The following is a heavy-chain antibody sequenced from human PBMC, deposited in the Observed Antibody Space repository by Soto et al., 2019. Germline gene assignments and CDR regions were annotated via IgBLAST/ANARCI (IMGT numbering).Heavy chain of an antibody. V-gene: IGHV3-33*01. J-gene: IGHJ6*02. CDR1: GFTSSNYW. D-gene: IGHD2-21*02. CDR3: ARDSRVVVTPYYYYGMDV. Sequence: PGGSLRLSCTTSGFTSSNYWMHWVRQAPGKGLEWVAVIWYDGSNENYADSVKGRFTISRDNSKNTLYLQMNSLRAEDTAVYYCARDSRVVVTPYYYYGMDVWGQGTTVTVSS. CDR2: IWYDGSNE.